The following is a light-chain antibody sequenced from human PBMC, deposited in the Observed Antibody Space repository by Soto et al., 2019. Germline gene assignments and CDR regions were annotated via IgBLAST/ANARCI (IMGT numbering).Light chain of an antibody. J-gene: IGKJ1*01. CDR2: DVS. CDR1: QSISSY. V-gene: IGKV1-5*01. CDR3: QHYNSYSEA. Sequence: DIQMTQSPSSLSASVGDRVTITFRASQSISSYLNWYQQKPGKAPKFLIYDVSTLESGVPSRFSGSGSGTEFTLTISSLQPDDFATYYCQHYNSYSEAFGQGTKVDIK.